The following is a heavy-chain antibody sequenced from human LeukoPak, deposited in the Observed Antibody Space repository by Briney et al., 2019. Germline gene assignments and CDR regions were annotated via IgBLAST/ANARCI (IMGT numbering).Heavy chain of an antibody. CDR2: MNPHSGNT. V-gene: IGHV1-8*01. CDR3: ARYGTTVTIDY. J-gene: IGHJ4*02. D-gene: IGHD4-17*01. Sequence: ASVKVSCKASGYTFTSYDINWVRQATGQGLEWMGWMNPHSGNTGYAQKFQGRVTMTSNTSISTAYMELSSLRSEDTAVYYCARYGTTVTIDYWGQGTLVAVSS. CDR1: GYTFTSYD.